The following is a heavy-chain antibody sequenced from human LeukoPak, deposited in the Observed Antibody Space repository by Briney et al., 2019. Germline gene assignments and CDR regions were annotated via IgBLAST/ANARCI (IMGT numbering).Heavy chain of an antibody. D-gene: IGHD2-2*01. V-gene: IGHV4-30-4*08. CDR1: GGSISSGDYY. J-gene: IGHJ5*02. Sequence: PSQTLSLTCTVSGGSISSGDYYWSWIRQPPGKGLEWIGYIYYSGSTYYNPSLKSRVTISVDTSKNQFSLKLSSVTAADTAVYYRAREVVVPAAMGGDWFDPWGQGTLVTVSS. CDR3: AREVVVPAAMGGDWFDP. CDR2: IYYSGST.